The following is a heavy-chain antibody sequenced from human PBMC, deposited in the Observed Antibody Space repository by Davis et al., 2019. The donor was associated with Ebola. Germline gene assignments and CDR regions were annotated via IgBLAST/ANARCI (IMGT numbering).Heavy chain of an antibody. CDR1: GFTFSSYG. CDR3: ARDPPPDCSSTSCFYYYYYYGMDV. J-gene: IGHJ6*02. D-gene: IGHD2-2*01. CDR2: ISGSGGST. V-gene: IGHV3-23*01. Sequence: WGSLRLSCAASGFTFSSYGMHWVRQAPGKGLEWVSAISGSGGSTYYADSVKGRFTISRDNSKNTLYLQMNSLRAEDTDVYYCARDPPPDCSSTSCFYYYYYYGMDVWGQGTTVTVSS.